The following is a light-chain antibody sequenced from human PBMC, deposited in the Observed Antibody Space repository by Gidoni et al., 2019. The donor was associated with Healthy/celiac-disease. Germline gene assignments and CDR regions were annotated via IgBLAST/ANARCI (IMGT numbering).Light chain of an antibody. J-gene: IGLJ2*01. CDR2: DVS. Sequence: QPRSVSGSPGQAVTISCTGTSSDVGGYNYVSWYQQHPGKAPKLMIYDVSKRPSGVPDRFSGSKSGNTASLTISGLQAEDEADYYCCSYAGSYTFDVVFGGGPKLTVL. V-gene: IGLV2-11*01. CDR1: SSDVGGYNY. CDR3: CSYAGSYTFDVV.